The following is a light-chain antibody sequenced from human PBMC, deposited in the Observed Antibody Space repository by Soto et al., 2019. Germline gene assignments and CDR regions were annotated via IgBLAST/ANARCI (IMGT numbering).Light chain of an antibody. V-gene: IGKV1-39*01. Sequence: DIQMTQSPPFLSASVGDKVTITCRASQNITWYLSWYQQGPGKAPKLLIYAASSLQSGVPSRFSGSGSGTDFNFTIAGLQPEDCTTFYCQQSYSAPLTFGGGTKVEIK. CDR1: QNITWY. CDR3: QQSYSAPLT. J-gene: IGKJ4*01. CDR2: AAS.